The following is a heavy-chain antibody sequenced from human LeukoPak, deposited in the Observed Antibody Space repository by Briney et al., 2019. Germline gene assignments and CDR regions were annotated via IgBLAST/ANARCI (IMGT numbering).Heavy chain of an antibody. J-gene: IGHJ4*02. CDR3: ARDRGGSSSQRFDY. CDR2: ISYDGSNK. Sequence: QTGGSPRLSCAASGFTFSSYAMHWVRQAPGKGLEWVAVISYDGSNKYYADSVKGRFTISRDNSKNTLYLQMNSLRAEDTAVYYCARDRGGSSSQRFDYWGQGTLVTVSS. V-gene: IGHV3-30-3*01. CDR1: GFTFSSYA. D-gene: IGHD6-13*01.